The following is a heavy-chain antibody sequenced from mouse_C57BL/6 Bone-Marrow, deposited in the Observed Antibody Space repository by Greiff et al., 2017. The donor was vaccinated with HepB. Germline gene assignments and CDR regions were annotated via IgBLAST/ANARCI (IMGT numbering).Heavy chain of an antibody. Sequence: EVQLVESGGGLVKPGGSLKLSCAASGFTFSSYAMSWVRQTPEKRLEWVATISDGGSYTYYPDNVKGRFTISRDNAKNNLYLQISHLKSEDTAMYYCARDRGGFPIAYWGQGTLVTVSA. CDR3: ARDRGGFPIAY. V-gene: IGHV5-4*01. CDR1: GFTFSSYA. CDR2: ISDGGSYT. J-gene: IGHJ3*01.